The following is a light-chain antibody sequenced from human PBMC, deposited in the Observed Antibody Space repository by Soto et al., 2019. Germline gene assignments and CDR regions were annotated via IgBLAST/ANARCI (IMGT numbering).Light chain of an antibody. Sequence: ETVLTQSPATLSLSPGERATLSCRASQSVSSYLAWYQQKPGQAPRLLIYDASNRATDIPARFSGSGSGTDFTLTLSSLEPEDSAVYYCQPRSNWPLTFGQGTRLEIK. CDR1: QSVSSY. J-gene: IGKJ5*01. CDR3: QPRSNWPLT. V-gene: IGKV3-11*01. CDR2: DAS.